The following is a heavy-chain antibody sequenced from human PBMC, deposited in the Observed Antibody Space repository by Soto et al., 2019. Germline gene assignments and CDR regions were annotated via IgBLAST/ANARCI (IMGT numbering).Heavy chain of an antibody. Sequence: QVQLVQSGAEVKKPGSSVKVSCKASGGTFSSYAISWVRQAPGQGLEWMGGIIPIFGTANYAQKFQGRVTSTADKSTSTAYMELSSLRSEDTAVDYCAREAEGSGSYDMVDYDDYYGMDVWGQGTTVTVSS. J-gene: IGHJ6*02. CDR3: AREAEGSGSYDMVDYDDYYGMDV. V-gene: IGHV1-69*06. CDR1: GGTFSSYA. D-gene: IGHD3-10*01. CDR2: IIPIFGTA.